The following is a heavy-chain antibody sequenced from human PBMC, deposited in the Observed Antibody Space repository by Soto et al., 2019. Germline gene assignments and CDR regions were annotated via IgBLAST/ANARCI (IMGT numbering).Heavy chain of an antibody. D-gene: IGHD4-17*01. J-gene: IGHJ2*01. V-gene: IGHV3-30-3*01. CDR2: ISYDGSNK. Sequence: QVQLVESGGGVVQPGRSLRLSCAASGFTFSSYAMHWVRQAPGKGLEWVAVISYDGSNKYYADSVKGRFTISRDNSKNTLYLKMNSLRAEDTAVYYCARDKYDGDHEWGYFDLWGRGTLVTVSS. CDR1: GFTFSSYA. CDR3: ARDKYDGDHEWGYFDL.